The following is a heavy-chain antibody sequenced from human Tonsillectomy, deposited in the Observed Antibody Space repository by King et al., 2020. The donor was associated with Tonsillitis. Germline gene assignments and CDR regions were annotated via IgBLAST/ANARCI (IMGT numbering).Heavy chain of an antibody. Sequence: VQLVESGGGVVQPGRSLRLSCAASGFTFSSYAMHWVRQAPGKGLEWVAVISYDGSNQYYADSVTGRFTISRDNSRDTLYLQMNSLRSDDTAMYYCARVPWYSSGWTRFDYWGQGTLVTVS. CDR1: GFTFSSYA. V-gene: IGHV3-30*04. J-gene: IGHJ4*02. CDR3: ARVPWYSSGWTRFDY. D-gene: IGHD6-19*01. CDR2: ISYDGSNQ.